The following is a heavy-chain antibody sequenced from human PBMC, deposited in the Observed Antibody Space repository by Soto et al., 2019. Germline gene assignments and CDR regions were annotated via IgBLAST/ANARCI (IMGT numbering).Heavy chain of an antibody. D-gene: IGHD4-17*01. CDR3: ARENSRTVTTCFDY. CDR1: GGSISSGGYY. V-gene: IGHV4-31*02. J-gene: IGHJ4*02. CDR2: IYYSGST. Sequence: SETLSLTCTVSGGSISSGGYYWSWIRQHPGKGLEWIGYIYYSGSTYYNPSLKSRVTISVDTSKNQSSLKLSSVTAADTAVYYCARENSRTVTTCFDYWGQGTLVTVSS.